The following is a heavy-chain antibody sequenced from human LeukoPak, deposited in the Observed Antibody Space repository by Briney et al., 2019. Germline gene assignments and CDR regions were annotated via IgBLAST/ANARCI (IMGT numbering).Heavy chain of an antibody. Sequence: SETLPLTCTVSGGSISSGGYYWSWIRQHPGKGLEWIGYISYSGSTYYNPSLKSRVIISVDTSKNQFSLKLSSVTAADTAVYYCARAAPTVTTVRFDYWGQGTLVTVSS. J-gene: IGHJ4*02. CDR2: ISYSGST. CDR3: ARAAPTVTTVRFDY. V-gene: IGHV4-31*03. D-gene: IGHD4-17*01. CDR1: GGSISSGGYY.